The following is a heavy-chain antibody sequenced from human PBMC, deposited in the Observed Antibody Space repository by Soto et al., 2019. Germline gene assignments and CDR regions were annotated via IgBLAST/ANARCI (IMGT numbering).Heavy chain of an antibody. Sequence: LSLTCAVYGGSFSGYYWSWIRQPPGKGLEWIGEINHSGSTNYNPSLKSRVTISVDTSKNQFSLKLSSVTAADTAVYYCARAVYCTTARCWDAFHYYNIDVWGQGTAFTVSS. J-gene: IGHJ6*02. CDR2: INHSGST. V-gene: IGHV4-34*01. D-gene: IGHD2-2*01. CDR1: GGSFSGYY. CDR3: ARAVYCTTARCWDAFHYYNIDV.